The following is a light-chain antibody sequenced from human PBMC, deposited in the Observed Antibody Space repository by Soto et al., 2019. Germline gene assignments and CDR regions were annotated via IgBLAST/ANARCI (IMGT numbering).Light chain of an antibody. Sequence: EIVWTHSPVTLSLSPRERATLSCIASQSLSSSYFACYPHTPGQGPRLLIYGAFTRATGITDRFSGSGSGTDFTLNISRLEPEDFAVYYCQQHETLITFGQGTRLAIK. CDR1: QSLSSSY. V-gene: IGKV3-20*01. CDR2: GAF. CDR3: QQHETLIT. J-gene: IGKJ5*01.